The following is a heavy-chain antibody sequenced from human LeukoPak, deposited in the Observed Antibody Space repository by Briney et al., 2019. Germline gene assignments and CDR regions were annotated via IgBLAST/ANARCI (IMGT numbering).Heavy chain of an antibody. J-gene: IGHJ4*02. D-gene: IGHD3-9*01. V-gene: IGHV3-15*01. Sequence: GGSLRLSCAASGFTFSNAWMSWVRQAPGKGLEWVGRIKSKTDGGTTDYAAPVKGRFTISRDDSKNTLYLQMNSLKTEDTAVYYCTTVPGDILTGGLDYWGQGTLVTASS. CDR1: GFTFSNAW. CDR3: TTVPGDILTGGLDY. CDR2: IKSKTDGGTT.